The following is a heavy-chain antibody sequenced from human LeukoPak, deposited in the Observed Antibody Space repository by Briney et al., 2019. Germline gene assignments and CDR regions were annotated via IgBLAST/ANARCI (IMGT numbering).Heavy chain of an antibody. V-gene: IGHV1-2*02. CDR3: ARDLLRNDLLWFGTPPDY. D-gene: IGHD3-10*01. Sequence: PGASVKVSCKASGYTFTGYYMHWVRQAPGQGLEWLGWINPNSGGTNYAQKFQGRVTMTRDTSISTAYMELSRLRSDDTAVYYCARDLLRNDLLWFGTPPDYWGQGTLVTVSS. J-gene: IGHJ4*02. CDR1: GYTFTGYY. CDR2: INPNSGGT.